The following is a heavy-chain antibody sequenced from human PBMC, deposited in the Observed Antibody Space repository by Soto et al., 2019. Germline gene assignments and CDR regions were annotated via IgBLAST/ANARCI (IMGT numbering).Heavy chain of an antibody. Sequence: SETLSLTCTVSGGSISSSSYYWGWIRQPPGKGLEWIGSIYYSGSTYYNPSLKSRVTISVDNAKNSLYLQMNSLRAEDTAVYYCASTLSGIAAAGYWGQGTLVTVSS. V-gene: IGHV4-39*07. J-gene: IGHJ4*02. CDR1: GGSISSSSYY. D-gene: IGHD6-13*01. CDR3: ASTLSGIAAAGY. CDR2: IYYSGST.